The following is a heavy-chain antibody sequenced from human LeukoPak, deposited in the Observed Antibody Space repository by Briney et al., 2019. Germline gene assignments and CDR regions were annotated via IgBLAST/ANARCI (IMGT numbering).Heavy chain of an antibody. J-gene: IGHJ4*02. CDR1: GFTFSNAW. Sequence: GGSLSLSCAASGFTFSNAWMSWVPQAPGKGLEWVGRIKSKTDGGTTDYAAPVKGRFTISRDDSKNTLYLQMNSLKTEDTAVYYCTTGITMVRGVIHLIDYWGQGTLVTVSS. V-gene: IGHV3-15*01. D-gene: IGHD3-10*01. CDR3: TTGITMVRGVIHLIDY. CDR2: IKSKTDGGTT.